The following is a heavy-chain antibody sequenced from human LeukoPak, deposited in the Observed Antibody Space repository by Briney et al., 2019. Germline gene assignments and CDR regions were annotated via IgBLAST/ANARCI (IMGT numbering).Heavy chain of an antibody. Sequence: GMSLRLSCAASGFTVSHYGIHWVRQASGKGLEWVAVMSYNESKNKYLDSVEGRFTLSRDNSKNTVYLQMNSLRDEDTAVYYCAKDRLAAAVPNPFDYWGQGTLVTVSS. D-gene: IGHD6-13*01. CDR3: AKDRLAAAVPNPFDY. CDR1: GFTVSHYG. CDR2: MSYNESKN. V-gene: IGHV3-30*18. J-gene: IGHJ4*02.